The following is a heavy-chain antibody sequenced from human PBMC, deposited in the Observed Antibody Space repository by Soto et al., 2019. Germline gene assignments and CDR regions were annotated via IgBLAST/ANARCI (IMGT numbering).Heavy chain of an antibody. J-gene: IGHJ4*02. CDR3: VRGLYTGSPHFSY. D-gene: IGHD1-1*01. CDR2: IEGDGHGK. V-gene: IGHV3-7*05. Sequence: QPGGSLRLSCVASEFTFSTYWMTWVRRAPGKGLEWVANIEGDGHGKNYVDSVKGRFTVSRDNAKRSLYLQMNSLKVEDTAVYYCVRGLYTGSPHFSYWGQGTLVTVSS. CDR1: EFTFSTYW.